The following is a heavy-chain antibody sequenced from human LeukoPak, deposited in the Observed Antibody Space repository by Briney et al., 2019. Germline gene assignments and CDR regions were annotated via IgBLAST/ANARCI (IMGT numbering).Heavy chain of an antibody. J-gene: IGHJ5*02. CDR1: GGTFSSYA. V-gene: IGHV1-69*13. D-gene: IGHD6-13*01. CDR3: ARAVAAAGTGGDNWFDP. CDR2: IIPIFGTA. Sequence: ASVKVSCKASGGTFSSYAISWVRQAPGQGLEWMGGIIPIFGTANYAQKFQGRVTITADESTSTAYMELSSLRSEDTAVYYCARAVAAAGTGGDNWFDPWGQGTLVTVSS.